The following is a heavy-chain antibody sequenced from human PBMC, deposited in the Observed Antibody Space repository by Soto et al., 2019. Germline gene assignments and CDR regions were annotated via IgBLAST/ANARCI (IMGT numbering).Heavy chain of an antibody. D-gene: IGHD6-6*01. V-gene: IGHV3-23*01. CDR1: GFTFSSYA. CDR2: ISGSGGST. J-gene: IGHJ5*02. CDR3: AKDREFDSSSPHWFDP. Sequence: GGSLRLSCAASGFTFSSYAMSWVRQAPGKGLEWVSAISGSGGSTYYADSVKGRFTIPRDNSKNTLYLQMNSLRAEDTAVYYCAKDREFDSSSPHWFDPWGQGTLVTVSS.